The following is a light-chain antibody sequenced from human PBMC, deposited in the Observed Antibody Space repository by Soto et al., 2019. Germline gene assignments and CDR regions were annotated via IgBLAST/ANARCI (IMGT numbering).Light chain of an antibody. V-gene: IGLV2-14*01. Sequence: QSVLTQPASVSGSPGQSITISCTAASTDVDDFYLVSWYQHHPGKAPKLIIYEVSNRPSGVSHRFSASTSGNTASLTISGLQAEDEADYYCGSYTNTTYVFGTGTKVTVL. CDR1: STDVDDFYL. CDR3: GSYTNTTYV. CDR2: EVS. J-gene: IGLJ1*01.